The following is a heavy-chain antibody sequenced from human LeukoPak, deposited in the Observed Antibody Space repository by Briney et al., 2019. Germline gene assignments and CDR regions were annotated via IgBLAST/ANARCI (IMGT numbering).Heavy chain of an antibody. CDR1: GFTYNNYG. CDR2: ISYDGSDK. Sequence: PGGSLRLSCAASGFTYNNYGMRWVRQAPGKGLEWVTFISYDGSDKSYADSVKGRFIISRDNSKKTLYVQMNSLTTDDTAVYYCAKDVSTGWSFDSWGQGTLVTVSS. V-gene: IGHV3-30*02. J-gene: IGHJ4*02. CDR3: AKDVSTGWSFDS. D-gene: IGHD6-19*01.